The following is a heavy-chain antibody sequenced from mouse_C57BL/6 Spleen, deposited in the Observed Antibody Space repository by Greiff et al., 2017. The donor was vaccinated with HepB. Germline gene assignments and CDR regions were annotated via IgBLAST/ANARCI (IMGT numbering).Heavy chain of an antibody. D-gene: IGHD2-3*01. V-gene: IGHV1-9*01. CDR2: ILPGSGST. CDR3: ERRSIYDGYYNWYFDV. CDR1: GYTFTGYW. Sequence: QVQLQQSGAELMKPGASVKLSCKATGYTFTGYWIEWVKQRPGHGLEWIGEILPGSGSTNYNEKFKGKATFTADTSSNTAYMQLSSLTTEDSAIYYCERRSIYDGYYNWYFDVWGTGTTVTVSS. J-gene: IGHJ1*03.